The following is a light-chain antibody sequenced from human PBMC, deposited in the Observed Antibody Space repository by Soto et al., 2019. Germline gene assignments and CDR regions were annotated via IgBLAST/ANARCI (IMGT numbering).Light chain of an antibody. CDR1: QGINSW. CDR2: AAS. J-gene: IGKJ1*01. V-gene: IGKV1-12*01. CDR3: QRFNSDPPT. Sequence: DIQMTQSPSSVSASVGDRVTMTCRASQGINSWLAWYRQKPGKAPKLLIYAASSLQSGVPSRFSGSGSGTDFTLTISSLQPEDVATYYCQRFNSDPPTFGQGTKVDIK.